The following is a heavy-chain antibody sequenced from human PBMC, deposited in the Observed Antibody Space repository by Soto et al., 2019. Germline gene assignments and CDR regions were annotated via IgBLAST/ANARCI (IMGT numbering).Heavy chain of an antibody. CDR3: AFEVPAAMSYSYYYYGMDV. Sequence: ASVKVSCKASGYTFTSYAMHWVRQAPGQRLEWMGWINAGNGNTKYSQKFQGRVTITRDTSASTAYMELSSLRSEDTAVYYCAFEVPAAMSYSYYYYGMDVWGQGTTVTVSS. J-gene: IGHJ6*02. CDR1: GYTFTSYA. V-gene: IGHV1-3*01. CDR2: INAGNGNT. D-gene: IGHD2-2*01.